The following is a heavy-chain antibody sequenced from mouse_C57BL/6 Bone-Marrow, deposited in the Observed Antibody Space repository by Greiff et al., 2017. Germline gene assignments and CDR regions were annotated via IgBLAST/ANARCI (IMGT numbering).Heavy chain of an antibody. V-gene: IGHV1-62-2*01. CDR1: GYTFNEYT. J-gene: IGHJ4*01. D-gene: IGHD1-1*01. CDR2: FYPGSGSI. Sequence: QVHVKQSGAELVKPGASVKLSCKASGYTFNEYTIHWVKQRSGQGLEWIGWFYPGSGSIQYNEKLQDKATLTADKSSSTVYMELSRLTSEDSAVYFCARHEDKLTSEGAMEYWGQGTSVTVSS. CDR3: ARHEDKLTSEGAMEY.